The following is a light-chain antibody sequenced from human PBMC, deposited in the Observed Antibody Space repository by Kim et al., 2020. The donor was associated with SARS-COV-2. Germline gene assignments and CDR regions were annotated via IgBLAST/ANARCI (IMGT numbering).Light chain of an antibody. J-gene: IGKJ4*01. V-gene: IGKV1-33*01. Sequence: DIQMTQSPSSLSASVGDRVTITCQANQDIDNFLNWYQQKPGKAPRLLISDAANLETGVPSRFSGRGSGTDFTFTISSLQPEDTATYYCQQFDSLPLTFGGGTKVDIK. CDR1: QDIDNF. CDR3: QQFDSLPLT. CDR2: DAA.